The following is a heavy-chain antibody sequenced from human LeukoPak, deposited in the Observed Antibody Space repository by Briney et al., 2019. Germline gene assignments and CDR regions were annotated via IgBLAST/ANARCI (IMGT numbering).Heavy chain of an antibody. CDR1: GFTFSSYG. CDR2: ISYDGSNK. D-gene: IGHD6-6*01. CDR3: ARDGSIAARPVDY. Sequence: GGSLRLSCAASGFTFSSYGMHWVRQAPGKGLEWVAVISYDGSNKYYAGSVKGRFTISRDNSKNTLYLQMNSLRAEDTAVYYCARDGSIAARPVDYWGQGTLVTVSS. J-gene: IGHJ4*02. V-gene: IGHV3-30*03.